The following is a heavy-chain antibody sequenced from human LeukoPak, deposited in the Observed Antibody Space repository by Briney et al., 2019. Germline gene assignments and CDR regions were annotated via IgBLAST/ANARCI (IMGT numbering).Heavy chain of an antibody. D-gene: IGHD5-24*01. Sequence: ASVKVSCKASGYTFTGYYMHWVRQAPGQGLEWMGWINPNSGGTNYAQKFQGRVTMTRDMSTNTVYMELSSLRSEDTAVYYCARGSAGEGGNSVEGEYFQHWGQGSLVTVSS. CDR3: ARGSAGEGGNSVEGEYFQH. CDR2: INPNSGGT. V-gene: IGHV1-2*02. J-gene: IGHJ1*01. CDR1: GYTFTGYY.